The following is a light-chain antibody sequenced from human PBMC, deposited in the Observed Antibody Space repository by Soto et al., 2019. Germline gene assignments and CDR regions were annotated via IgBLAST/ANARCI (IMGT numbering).Light chain of an antibody. J-gene: IGKJ2*01. V-gene: IGKV1-27*01. CDR2: AAS. CDR1: HDIGNF. Sequence: DIKMTQSPSSLSASVGDRVTIACRASHDIGNFLAWYQQKPGKAPELLMYAASTLKSGVPSRFSGSGSGTDFTLTISSLQSEDFATYFCQSYNTVPYTFGQGTKLEIK. CDR3: QSYNTVPYT.